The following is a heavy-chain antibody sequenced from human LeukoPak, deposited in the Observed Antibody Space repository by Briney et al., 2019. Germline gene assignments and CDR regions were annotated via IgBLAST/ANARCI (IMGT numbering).Heavy chain of an antibody. D-gene: IGHD5-12*01. CDR1: GFTFSSYG. CDR2: IRYDGSNK. V-gene: IGHV3-30*02. CDR3: AKVLASGYDSRWAFDI. Sequence: PGGSLRLSCAASGFTFSSYGMHWVRQAPGKGLEWVAFIRYDGSNKYCADSVKGRFTISRDNSKNTLYLQMNSLRAEDTAVYYCAKVLASGYDSRWAFDIWGQGAMVTVSS. J-gene: IGHJ3*02.